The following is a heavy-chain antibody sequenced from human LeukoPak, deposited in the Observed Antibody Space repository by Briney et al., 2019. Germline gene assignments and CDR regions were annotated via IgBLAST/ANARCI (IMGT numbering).Heavy chain of an antibody. V-gene: IGHV3-7*01. J-gene: IGHJ3*02. CDR3: ARDSYDSSGPEAFDI. CDR1: GFTFSSYA. D-gene: IGHD3-22*01. Sequence: GGSLRLSCAASGFTFSSYAMSWVRQAPGMGLEWVANIKQDGSEKYYVDSVKGRFTISRDNAKNSLYLQMNSLRAEDTAVYYCARDSYDSSGPEAFDIWGQGTMVTVSS. CDR2: IKQDGSEK.